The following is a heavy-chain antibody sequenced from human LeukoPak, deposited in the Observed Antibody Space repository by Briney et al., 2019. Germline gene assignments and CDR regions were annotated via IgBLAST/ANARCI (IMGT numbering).Heavy chain of an antibody. J-gene: IGHJ4*02. Sequence: SETLSLTCTVSGGSISSGGYYWSWIRQHPGKGLEWIGYIYYSGSTYYNPSLKSRVTISVDTSKNQFSLKLSSVTAADTAVYYCERVIVATYYLDYWGQGTLVTVSS. CDR2: IYYSGST. D-gene: IGHD5-12*01. CDR3: ERVIVATYYLDY. V-gene: IGHV4-31*03. CDR1: GGSISSGGYY.